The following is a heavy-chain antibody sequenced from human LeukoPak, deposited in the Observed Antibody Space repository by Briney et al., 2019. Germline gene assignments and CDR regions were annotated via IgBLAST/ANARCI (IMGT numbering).Heavy chain of an antibody. CDR2: IWYDGSNK. CDR3: ARGSGAMAGTLDP. CDR1: GFTFSNYG. Sequence: PGRSLRLSCVASGFTFSNYGMHWVRQALGKGLEWVAFIWYDGSNKYYVDSVKGRFTISRDNSKNTVYVQMNSLRGEDTAVYYCARGSGAMAGTLDPWSQGTLVIVSS. D-gene: IGHD6-19*01. V-gene: IGHV3-33*01. J-gene: IGHJ5*02.